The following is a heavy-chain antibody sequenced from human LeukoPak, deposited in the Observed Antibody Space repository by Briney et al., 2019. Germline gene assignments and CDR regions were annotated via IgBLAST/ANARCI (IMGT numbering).Heavy chain of an antibody. CDR1: GFTVSSNY. CDR3: ARYRRDGYKAFDY. CDR2: IYSGGGT. V-gene: IGHV3-66*02. D-gene: IGHD5-24*01. Sequence: GGSLRLSCAASGFTVSSNYMSWVRQAPGKGLEWVSVIYSGGGTYYADSVKGRFTISRDNSKNTLYLQMNSLRAEDTAVYYCARYRRDGYKAFDYWGQGTLVTVSS. J-gene: IGHJ4*02.